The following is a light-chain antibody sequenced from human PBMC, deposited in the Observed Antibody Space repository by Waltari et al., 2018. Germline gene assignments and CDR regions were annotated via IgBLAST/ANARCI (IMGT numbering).Light chain of an antibody. Sequence: IQLTQPPSSLSASVGDKVTITCRASQSIGSNLAWYQQKPGKVPKLLIYGASTLQSEVPSRFSGSGSGTDFTLTITSLQPEDVATYYCQKCDSVPWTFGQGTKVEIK. CDR3: QKCDSVPWT. CDR2: GAS. J-gene: IGKJ1*01. V-gene: IGKV1-27*01. CDR1: QSIGSN.